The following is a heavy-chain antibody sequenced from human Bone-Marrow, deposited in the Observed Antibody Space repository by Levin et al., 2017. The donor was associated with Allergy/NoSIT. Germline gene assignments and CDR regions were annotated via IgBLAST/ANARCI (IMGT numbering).Heavy chain of an antibody. CDR2: ISSSSSYI. CDR1: GFTFSSYS. V-gene: IGHV3-21*01. Sequence: PGGSLRLSCAASGFTFSSYSMNWVRQAPGKGLEWVSSISSSSSYIYYADSVKGRFTISRDNAKNSLYLQMNSLRAEDTAVYYCARDATITAVAGTHAFDIWGQGTMVTVSS. J-gene: IGHJ3*02. CDR3: ARDATITAVAGTHAFDI. D-gene: IGHD6-19*01.